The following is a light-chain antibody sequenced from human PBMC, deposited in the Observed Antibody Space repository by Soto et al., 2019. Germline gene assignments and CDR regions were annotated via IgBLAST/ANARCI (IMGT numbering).Light chain of an antibody. CDR1: SSDVGGYDF. V-gene: IGLV2-23*02. Sequence: QSALTQPASVSGYPGQSINLSCTGTSSDVGGYDFVSWYQQYPGKAPKLIIYQVTQRPSGVSPRFSASKSGNTASLRISGLQTEDEADYYCCSYGGGTTLVLGGGTKLTVL. J-gene: IGLJ2*01. CDR3: CSYGGGTTLV. CDR2: QVT.